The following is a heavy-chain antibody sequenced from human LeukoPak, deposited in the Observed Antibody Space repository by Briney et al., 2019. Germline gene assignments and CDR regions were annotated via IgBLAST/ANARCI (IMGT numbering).Heavy chain of an antibody. CDR3: AAGRVFDY. CDR1: GFTFSGYE. V-gene: IGHV3-66*01. CDR2: IYSGGST. Sequence: GGSLRLSCAASGFTFSGYEMNWVRQAPGKGLEWVSVIYSGGSTHYGDSVKGRFTISRDNSKNTVYLQMNSVGVEDTAVYYCAAGRVFDYWGQGTLVTVSS. J-gene: IGHJ4*02.